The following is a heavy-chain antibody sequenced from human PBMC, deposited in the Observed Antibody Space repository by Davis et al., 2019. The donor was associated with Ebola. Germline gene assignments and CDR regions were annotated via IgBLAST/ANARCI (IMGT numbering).Heavy chain of an antibody. CDR1: GFTFSSYA. Sequence: GESLKISCAASGFTFSSYAMHWVRQAPGKGLEWVAVISYDGSNKYYADSVKGRFTISRDNSKNTLYLQMSSLRAEDTAVYYCVKDQYSSSWEFDYWGQGTLVTVSS. CDR2: ISYDGSNK. V-gene: IGHV3-30*14. CDR3: VKDQYSSSWEFDY. J-gene: IGHJ4*02. D-gene: IGHD6-13*01.